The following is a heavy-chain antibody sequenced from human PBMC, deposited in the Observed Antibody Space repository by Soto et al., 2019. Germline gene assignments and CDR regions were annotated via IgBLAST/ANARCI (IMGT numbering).Heavy chain of an antibody. CDR1: GYTFTSHW. J-gene: IGHJ3*02. CDR2: IYPGDYEI. D-gene: IGHD1-1*01. Sequence: GESLKISCKGSGYTFTSHWIGWVRQMPGKGLEWMGIIYPGDYEIRYSPSFEGQIFVSVDKSITTAYLQWSSLKASDTAMYFCARHHRNDPGPFDIWGQGTMVTVSS. V-gene: IGHV5-51*01. CDR3: ARHHRNDPGPFDI.